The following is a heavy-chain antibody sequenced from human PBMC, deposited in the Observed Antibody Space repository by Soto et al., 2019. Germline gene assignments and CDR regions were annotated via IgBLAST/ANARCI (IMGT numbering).Heavy chain of an antibody. CDR1: GFTFSNYW. D-gene: IGHD2-8*01. CDR3: TRNFTSRMDS. V-gene: IGHV3-74*01. Sequence: EVQMVDSGGGLVQPGGSLRLSCAASGFTFSNYWMHWVRQAPGKGLVWVSRLNSDESSTTYADSVKGRFTISRDNAKKTLYLQMNILKPEDTAVYYFTRNFTSRMDSWGQGTLVTVSS. CDR2: LNSDESST. J-gene: IGHJ4*02.